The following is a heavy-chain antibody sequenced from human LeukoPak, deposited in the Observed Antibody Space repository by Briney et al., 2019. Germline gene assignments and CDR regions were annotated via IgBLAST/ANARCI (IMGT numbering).Heavy chain of an antibody. CDR2: INPNSGGT. CDR1: GYTFTGYY. CDR3: ARDLYYYDMPS. D-gene: IGHD3-9*01. J-gene: IGHJ4*02. V-gene: IGHV1-2*02. Sequence: GASVKVSCKASGYTFTGYYMHWVRQAPGQGLEWMGWINPNSGGTNYAQKFQGSVTMTRDTSISTAYMELSRLRADDTAVYYCARDLYYYDMPSWGQGTLVTVSS.